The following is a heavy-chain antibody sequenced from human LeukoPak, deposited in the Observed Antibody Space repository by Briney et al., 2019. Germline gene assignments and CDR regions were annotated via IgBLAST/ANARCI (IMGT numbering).Heavy chain of an antibody. CDR1: GGSISSSSYY. CDR3: ARDSYGGYRDSDF. CDR2: IYYSGST. Sequence: PSETLSLTCTVSGGSISSSSYYWGWIRQPPGKGLEWIGSIYYSGSTYYNPSLKSRVTISVDTSKNQFSLRLSSVTAADTAIYYCARDSYGGYRDSDFWGPGTLVTVSS. J-gene: IGHJ4*02. V-gene: IGHV4-39*01. D-gene: IGHD5-18*01.